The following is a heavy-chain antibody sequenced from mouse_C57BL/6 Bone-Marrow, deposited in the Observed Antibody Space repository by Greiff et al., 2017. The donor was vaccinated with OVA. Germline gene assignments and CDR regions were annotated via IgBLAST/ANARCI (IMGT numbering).Heavy chain of an antibody. CDR2: IYPGSGNT. CDR3: ARKNYSNFLFAY. J-gene: IGHJ3*01. V-gene: IGHV1-66*01. CDR1: GYSFTSYY. D-gene: IGHD2-5*01. Sequence: VKLQESGPELVKPGASVKISCKASGYSFTSYYIHWVKQRPGQGLEWIGWIYPGSGNTKYNEKFKGKATLTADTSSSTAYMQLSSLTSEDSAVYYCARKNYSNFLFAYWGQGTLVTVSA.